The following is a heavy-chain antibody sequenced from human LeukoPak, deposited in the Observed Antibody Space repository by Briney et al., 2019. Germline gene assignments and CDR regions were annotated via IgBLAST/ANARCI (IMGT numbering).Heavy chain of an antibody. CDR3: ASEIFNRDIVVVPAARNDAFDT. CDR2: ISYDGSNK. Sequence: PGGSLRLSCAASGFTFSSYAMHWVRQAPGKGLEWVAVISYDGSNKYYADSVKGRFTISRDNSKNTLYLQMNSLRSEDTAVYYCASEIFNRDIVVVPAARNDAFDTWGQGTMVTVSS. D-gene: IGHD2-2*01. V-gene: IGHV3-30-3*01. J-gene: IGHJ3*02. CDR1: GFTFSSYA.